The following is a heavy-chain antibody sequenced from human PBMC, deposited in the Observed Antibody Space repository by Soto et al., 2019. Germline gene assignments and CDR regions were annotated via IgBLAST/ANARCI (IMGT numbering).Heavy chain of an antibody. D-gene: IGHD1-20*01. Sequence: EAQLLESGGGLVQPGESLTLSCVASHFACNIDAMTWVRQAPGKGLEWVSSMSGSGSSIYYADSVKGRFTITRDKSKKTLYVQMNSMRAEDTAVYWCARDNWNGAYYGLDVWGQGTTVTVS. J-gene: IGHJ6*02. CDR3: ARDNWNGAYYGLDV. CDR2: MSGSGSSI. V-gene: IGHV3-23*01. CDR1: HFACNIDA.